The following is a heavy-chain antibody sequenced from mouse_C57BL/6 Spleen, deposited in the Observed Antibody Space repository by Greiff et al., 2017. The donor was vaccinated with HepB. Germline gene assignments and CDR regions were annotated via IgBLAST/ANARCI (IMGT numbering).Heavy chain of an antibody. CDR2: IWSGGST. CDR3: ARDFYGSSYWYFDV. Sequence: VKLVESGPGLVQPSQSLSITCTVSGFSLTSYGVHWVRQSPGKGLEWLGVIWSGGSTDYNAAFISRLSISTDNSKSQVFFKMHSLQADDTAIYYCARDFYGSSYWYFDVWGTGTTVTVSS. D-gene: IGHD1-1*01. V-gene: IGHV2-2*01. J-gene: IGHJ1*03. CDR1: GFSLTSYG.